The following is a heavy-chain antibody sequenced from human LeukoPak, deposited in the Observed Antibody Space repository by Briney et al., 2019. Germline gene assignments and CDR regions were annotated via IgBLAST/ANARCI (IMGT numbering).Heavy chain of an antibody. Sequence: GGSLRLSCAASGFTFSSYAMNWVRQAPGKGREWVAGISGSGDNTYYADSGKGRFTISRDNYKTPLFLQLNSLRAHATAVYYCAKVRSGDLAAPLNYWGQGTLVPVSS. CDR3: AKVRSGDLAAPLNY. CDR2: ISGSGDNT. D-gene: IGHD3-10*01. CDR1: GFTFSSYA. V-gene: IGHV3-23*01. J-gene: IGHJ4*02.